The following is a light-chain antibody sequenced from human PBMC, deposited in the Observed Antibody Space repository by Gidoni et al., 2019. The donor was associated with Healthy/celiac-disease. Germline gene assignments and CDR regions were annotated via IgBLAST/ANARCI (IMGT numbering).Light chain of an antibody. J-gene: IGKJ2*01. Sequence: DIQMTQSPSTLSASVGDRVTITCRASQSISSWLAWYQQKPGKAPKLLIYRASSLESGVPSRFSGSGSGTEFTLTISSLQPDDFATYYCQQYNSYPYTFGQGTKLEIK. CDR3: QQYNSYPYT. CDR2: RAS. CDR1: QSISSW. V-gene: IGKV1-5*03.